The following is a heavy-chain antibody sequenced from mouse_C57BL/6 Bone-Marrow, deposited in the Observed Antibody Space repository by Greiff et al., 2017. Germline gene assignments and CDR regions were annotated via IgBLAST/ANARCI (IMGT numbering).Heavy chain of an antibody. CDR2: INPSNGGT. Sequence: QVQLQQPGTELVKPGASVKLSCKASGYTFTSYWMHWVKQRPGQGREWIGNINPSNGGTNYNEKFKGKATLTVDKPSSTAYMQLSSLTSEDSAVYYCARPKFVYYYYAMYYWGQGTSVTVS. CDR3: ARPKFVYYYYAMYY. D-gene: IGHD1-1*01. J-gene: IGHJ4*01. CDR1: GYTFTSYW. V-gene: IGHV1-53*01.